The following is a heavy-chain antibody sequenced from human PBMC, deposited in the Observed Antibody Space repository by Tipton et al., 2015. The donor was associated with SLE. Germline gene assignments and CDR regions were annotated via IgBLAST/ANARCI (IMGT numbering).Heavy chain of an antibody. J-gene: IGHJ6*03. CDR1: GGSINDFY. CDR2: VYTSGST. Sequence: PGLVKPSETLSLTCTVSGGSINDFYWTWIRQSAGKGLEWIGRVYTSGSTNYNPSLESRVTMSVDRSKNQFSLNLNSVTAADTAMYYCARLLGNYYYYMDVWGTGTTVTVSS. CDR3: ARLLGNYYYYMDV. V-gene: IGHV4-4*07.